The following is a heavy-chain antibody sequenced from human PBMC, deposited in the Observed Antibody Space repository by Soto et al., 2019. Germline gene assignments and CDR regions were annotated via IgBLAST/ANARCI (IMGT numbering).Heavy chain of an antibody. Sequence: ESGGGVVQPGRSLRLSCAASGFTFSSYAMHWVRQAPGKGLEWVAVISYDGSNKYYADSVKGRFTISRDNSKNTLYLQMNSLRAEDTAVYYCARDRGYFDYWGQGTLVTVSS. D-gene: IGHD1-26*01. CDR1: GFTFSSYA. J-gene: IGHJ4*02. V-gene: IGHV3-30-3*01. CDR2: ISYDGSNK. CDR3: ARDRGYFDY.